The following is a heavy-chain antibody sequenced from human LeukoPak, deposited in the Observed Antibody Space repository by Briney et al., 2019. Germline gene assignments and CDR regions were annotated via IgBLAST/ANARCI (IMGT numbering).Heavy chain of an antibody. CDR2: INHSGST. V-gene: IGHV4-34*01. CDR1: GGSFSGYY. Sequence: PSETLSLTCAVYGGSFSGYYWSWIRQPPGKGLEWIGEINHSGSTNYNPSLKSRVTISADTSKNQFSLKLSSVTAADTAVYYCARGVLANYYASSPNWFDPWGQGTLVTVSS. J-gene: IGHJ5*02. D-gene: IGHD3-22*01. CDR3: ARGVLANYYASSPNWFDP.